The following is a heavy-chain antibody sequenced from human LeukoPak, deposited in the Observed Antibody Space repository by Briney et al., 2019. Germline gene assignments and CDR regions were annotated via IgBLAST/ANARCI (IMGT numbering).Heavy chain of an antibody. D-gene: IGHD6-13*01. CDR1: GFPFNTYY. Sequence: PGGALGLSCAASGFPFNTYYMNWGRPAPGKGLEWVSFITVSSSNIYYTDSVKGRFTISRDNAKNSLYLQMNGLRAEDTAVYYCGREPIAAPRGANAFDIWGHGTMVTVSS. V-gene: IGHV3-21*01. CDR3: GREPIAAPRGANAFDI. J-gene: IGHJ3*02. CDR2: ITVSSSNI.